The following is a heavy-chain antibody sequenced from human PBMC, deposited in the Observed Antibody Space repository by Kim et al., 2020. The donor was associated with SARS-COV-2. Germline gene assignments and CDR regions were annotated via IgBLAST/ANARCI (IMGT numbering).Heavy chain of an antibody. V-gene: IGHV3-66*04. Sequence: GKGLGWVSVIYSGGSTYYAESVKGRFTISKDNSKNTLYLQMNSLRDEDTDVYYCARLNDFWNGYGAGDYWGQGTLVTVSS. D-gene: IGHD3-3*01. J-gene: IGHJ4*02. CDR2: IYSGGST. CDR3: ARLNDFWNGYGAGDY.